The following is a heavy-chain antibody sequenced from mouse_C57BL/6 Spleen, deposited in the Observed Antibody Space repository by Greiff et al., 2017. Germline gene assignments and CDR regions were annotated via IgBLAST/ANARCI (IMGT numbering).Heavy chain of an antibody. CDR1: GYAFSSYW. V-gene: IGHV1-80*01. CDR2: IYPGDGDT. D-gene: IGHD2-3*01. J-gene: IGHJ4*01. Sequence: VQLQQSGAELVKPGALVKISCKASGYAFSSYWMNWVKQRPGKGLEWIGQIYPGDGDTNYNGKFKGKATLTADKSSSTAYMQLSSLTSEDSAVYFCARGYDGYRYAMDYWGQGTSVTVSS. CDR3: ARGYDGYRYAMDY.